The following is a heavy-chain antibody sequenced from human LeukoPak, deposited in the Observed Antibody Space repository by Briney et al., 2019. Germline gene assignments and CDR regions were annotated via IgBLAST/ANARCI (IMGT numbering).Heavy chain of an antibody. D-gene: IGHD6-6*01. J-gene: IGHJ4*02. CDR2: IDWDNDK. Sequence: SGPTLLHPTPTLTLTCTFSGFSLSTRGVRVSWIRQPPGKALEWLARIDWDNDKQYSTSLKTRLSISKDTSKNQVVLTMTNMDPVDTATYYCARMGRGSSFYYFAYWGQGTLVTVSS. CDR3: ARMGRGSSFYYFAY. V-gene: IGHV2-70*04. CDR1: GFSLSTRGVR.